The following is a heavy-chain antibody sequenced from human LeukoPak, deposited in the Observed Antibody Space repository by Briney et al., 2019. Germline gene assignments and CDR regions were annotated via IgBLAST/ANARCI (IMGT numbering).Heavy chain of an antibody. J-gene: IGHJ4*02. CDR3: ARRSEFDNTHYHYFDY. CDR2: IYHSGST. Sequence: SETLSLTCTVSGGSIDSRSYYWDWIRQAPGKGLEWIGTIYHSGSTEYNPSLKSRVAIFVDTSKNQFSLILHSVAAADTAVYYCARRSEFDNTHYHYFDYWGQGTLVTVSS. V-gene: IGHV4-39*01. CDR1: GGSIDSRSYY. D-gene: IGHD2-15*01.